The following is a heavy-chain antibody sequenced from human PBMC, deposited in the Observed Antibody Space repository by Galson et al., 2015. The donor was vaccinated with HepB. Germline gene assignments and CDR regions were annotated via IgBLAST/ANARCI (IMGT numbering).Heavy chain of an antibody. CDR3: ARQGKVGGSKGDAFDI. CDR1: GGSISSSRYY. J-gene: IGHJ3*02. V-gene: IGHV4-39*01. Sequence: SETLSLTCTVSGGSISSSRYYWGWIRQPPGKGLEWIGCLYYSGYTYYNPSLKSRVTISVDTSKNQFSLKLNSVTAADTAVYYCARQGKVGGSKGDAFDIWGQGTMVTVSS. CDR2: LYYSGYT. D-gene: IGHD1-26*01.